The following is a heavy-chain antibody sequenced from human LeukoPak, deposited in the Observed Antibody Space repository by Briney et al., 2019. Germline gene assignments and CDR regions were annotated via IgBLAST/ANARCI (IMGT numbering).Heavy chain of an antibody. CDR2: ISGSGGTT. CDR3: AKSRYCSSTSCQIDY. V-gene: IGHV3-23*01. CDR1: GFTFSSYA. D-gene: IGHD2-2*01. Sequence: PGGSLRLSCAASGFTFSSYAMSWVRQAPGKGLEWVSVISGSGGTTYYADSVKGRFTISRDNSKNTLYLQMNRLRAEDTAVYYCAKSRYCSSTSCQIDYWGQGTLVTVSS. J-gene: IGHJ4*02.